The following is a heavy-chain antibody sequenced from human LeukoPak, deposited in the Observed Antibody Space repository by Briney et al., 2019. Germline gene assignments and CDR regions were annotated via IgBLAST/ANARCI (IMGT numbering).Heavy chain of an antibody. CDR1: GFTFRTHA. J-gene: IGHJ4*02. Sequence: GRSLRLSCTASGFTFRTHAMHWVRQAPGKGLEWVAIILYDGSNKHYADSVKGRFSISRDNSKNTLYLQMNRLRAEDAAVYYCARVPYGSGTYTDYWGQGTLVTVSA. V-gene: IGHV3-30-3*01. CDR3: ARVPYGSGTYTDY. D-gene: IGHD3-10*01. CDR2: ILYDGSNK.